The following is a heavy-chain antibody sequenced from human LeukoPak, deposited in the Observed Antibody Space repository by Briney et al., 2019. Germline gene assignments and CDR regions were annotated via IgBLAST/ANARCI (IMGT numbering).Heavy chain of an antibody. J-gene: IGHJ4*02. V-gene: IGHV1-46*01. Sequence: ASVKVSCKASGYTFTSYYMHWVRQAPGQGLEWMGIINPSGGSTSYAQKFQGRVTMTRDTSISTAYMELSRLRSDDTAVYYCATSPGIAYDYWGQGTLVTVSS. D-gene: IGHD6-13*01. CDR3: ATSPGIAYDY. CDR2: INPSGGST. CDR1: GYTFTSYY.